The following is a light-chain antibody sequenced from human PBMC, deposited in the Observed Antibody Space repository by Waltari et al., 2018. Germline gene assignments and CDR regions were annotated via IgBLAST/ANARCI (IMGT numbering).Light chain of an antibody. J-gene: IGKJ1*01. CDR2: GAS. V-gene: IGKV3-20*01. Sequence: CKASQSVSRSLAWYQQKPGQAPRLLIYGASSRATGVPDRFSGSGSGTDFSLTISRLEPEDFAVYYCQHYVRLPVSFGQGTKVEIK. CDR3: QHYVRLPVS. CDR1: QSVSRS.